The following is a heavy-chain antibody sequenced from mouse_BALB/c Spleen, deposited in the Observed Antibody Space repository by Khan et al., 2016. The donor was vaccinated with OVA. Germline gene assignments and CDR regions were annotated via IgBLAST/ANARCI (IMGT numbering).Heavy chain of an antibody. CDR1: GYTFTDYA. CDR2: ISTYSGNT. J-gene: IGHJ2*01. CDR3: AGPAYDGYYDY. V-gene: IGHV1S137*01. Sequence: VQLQESGPELVRPGVSVKISCKGSGYTFTDYAMYWVKQSHAESLEWIGLISTYSGNTNYNQKFKGKATMTVDKSSTTAYMELARLTSEDSASYYCAGPAYDGYYDYWGQGTTLTVSS. D-gene: IGHD2-3*01.